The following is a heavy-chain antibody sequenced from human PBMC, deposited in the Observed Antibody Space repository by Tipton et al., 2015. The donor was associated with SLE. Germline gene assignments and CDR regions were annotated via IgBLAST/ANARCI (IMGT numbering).Heavy chain of an antibody. D-gene: IGHD1-26*01. CDR3: ALVAAIGRIDY. CDR2: IFDSGST. Sequence: TLSLTCTVSGGSISGHYWSWIRQPPGKGLEWIGYIFDSGSTNYNPSLQSRVTISVDTSKNQFSLKVTSVTAADTAVYYCALVAAIGRIDYWGQGTLVTVSS. J-gene: IGHJ4*02. CDR1: GGSISGHY. V-gene: IGHV4-59*11.